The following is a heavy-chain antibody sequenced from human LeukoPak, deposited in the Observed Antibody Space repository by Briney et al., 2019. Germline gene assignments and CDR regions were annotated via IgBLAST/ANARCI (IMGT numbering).Heavy chain of an antibody. V-gene: IGHV4-34*01. D-gene: IGHD6-13*01. Sequence: SETLSLTCAVYGGSFSDYYWSWIRQPPGKGLEWIGEINHSGSTDCSPSLKSRATISVDTSKNQFSLKLSSVTAADTAVYYCARGGGSSWYVDYWGQGTLVTVSS. CDR1: GGSFSDYY. CDR2: INHSGST. CDR3: ARGGGSSWYVDY. J-gene: IGHJ4*02.